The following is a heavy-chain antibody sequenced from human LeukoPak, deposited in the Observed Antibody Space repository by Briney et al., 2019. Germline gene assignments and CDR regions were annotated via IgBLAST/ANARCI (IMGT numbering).Heavy chain of an antibody. CDR1: GFTFSSYA. J-gene: IGHJ4*02. CDR2: ILYDGGNA. CDR3: AQGEFSGLDY. Sequence: PGRSLRLSCAASGFTFSSYAMPWVRQAPGKGLEWVAVILYDGGNAHYADSVRGRFTISRDNPKNTLWLQMNSLTPDDTAVYYCAQGEFSGLDYWGQGTLVTVSS. V-gene: IGHV3-30-3*02. D-gene: IGHD5-12*01.